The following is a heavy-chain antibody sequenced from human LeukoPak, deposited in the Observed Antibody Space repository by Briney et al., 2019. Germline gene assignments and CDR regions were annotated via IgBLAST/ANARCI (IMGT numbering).Heavy chain of an antibody. V-gene: IGHV3-23*01. Sequence: GGSLRLSCAASGFTFSSYAMSWVRQAPGKGLEWVSAISGSGGSTYYADSVKGRFTISRDNSKNTLYLQMNSLRAEDTAVYYCAKGYADNSGYFKTFHYWGQGTLVTVSS. CDR1: GFTFSSYA. CDR3: AKGYADNSGYFKTFHY. CDR2: ISGSGGST. D-gene: IGHD3-22*01. J-gene: IGHJ4*02.